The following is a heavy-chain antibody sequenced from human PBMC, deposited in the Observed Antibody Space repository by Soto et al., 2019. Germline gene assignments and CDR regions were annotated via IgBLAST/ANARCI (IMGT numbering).Heavy chain of an antibody. D-gene: IGHD3-10*01. CDR1: GFSFSNYD. CDR3: ARGGGGFLWFGEPPY. V-gene: IGHV3-33*01. CDR2: IRYDGSNK. Sequence: QVQLVESGGGVVQPGRSLRLSCVASGFSFSNYDIHWVRQAPSNGLEWVAFIRYDGSNKYYADSVKGRFTISRDNSKNTLYLQMDSLRVEDTAVSYCARGGGGFLWFGEPPYWGQGTLVAVSS. J-gene: IGHJ4*02.